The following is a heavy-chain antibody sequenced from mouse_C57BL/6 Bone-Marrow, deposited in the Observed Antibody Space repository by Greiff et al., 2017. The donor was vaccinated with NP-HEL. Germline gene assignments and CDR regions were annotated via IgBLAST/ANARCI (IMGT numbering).Heavy chain of an antibody. D-gene: IGHD1-1*01. Sequence: EVQRVESGGGLVKPGGSLKLSCAASGFTFSSYAMSWVRQTPEKRLEWVATISDGGSYTYYPDNVKGRFTISRDNAKNNLYLQMSHLKSEDTAMYYCAREPYYCGSSYPWYFDVWGTGTTVTVSS. V-gene: IGHV5-4*01. J-gene: IGHJ1*03. CDR2: ISDGGSYT. CDR3: AREPYYCGSSYPWYFDV. CDR1: GFTFSSYA.